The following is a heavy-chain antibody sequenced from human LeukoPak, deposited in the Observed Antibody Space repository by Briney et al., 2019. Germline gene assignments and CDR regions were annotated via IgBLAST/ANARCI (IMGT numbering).Heavy chain of an antibody. CDR3: ARAFYGDYTGPWYFDL. D-gene: IGHD4-17*01. Sequence: GGSLRLSCAASGFTFSSYAMHWVRQAPGKGLEWVSLIYSGGSIYYADSVKGRFTISRDNSKNMVYFQMNSLRAEDTAVYYCARAFYGDYTGPWYFDLWGRGTLVAVSS. J-gene: IGHJ2*01. V-gene: IGHV3-53*01. CDR1: GFTFSSYA. CDR2: IYSGGSI.